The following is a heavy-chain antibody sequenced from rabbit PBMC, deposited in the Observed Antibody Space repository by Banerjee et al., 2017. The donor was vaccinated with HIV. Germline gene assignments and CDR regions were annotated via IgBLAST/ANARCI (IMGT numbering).Heavy chain of an antibody. V-gene: IGHV1S43*01. CDR3: ARHAPYAGGAAGYGYPYFNL. D-gene: IGHD6-1*01. Sequence: QSLEESGGGLVQPEGSLTLTCKASGIDFSTYYYMCWVRQAPGKGLELIACIYNGDGSTWYASWVNGRFTISRSTSLNTVDLKMTSLTAADTATYFCARHAPYAGGAAGYGYPYFNLWGQGTLVTVS. CDR2: IYNGDGST. CDR1: GIDFSTYYY. J-gene: IGHJ4*01.